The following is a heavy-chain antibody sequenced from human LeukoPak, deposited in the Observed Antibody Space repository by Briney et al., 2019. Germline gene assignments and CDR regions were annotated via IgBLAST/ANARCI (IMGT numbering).Heavy chain of an antibody. V-gene: IGHV3-15*01. CDR3: ATDRNWFDP. Sequence: PGGSLRLSCAASGFTFNTAYMSWLRQTPGKGLEWVGRLKSRSQGGTADYAAPVKGRFTISRDDSKNTLYLQMNSLKIEDTGVYCCATDRNWFDPWGQGTLVTVSS. CDR2: LKSRSQGGTA. CDR1: GFTFNTAY. J-gene: IGHJ5*02.